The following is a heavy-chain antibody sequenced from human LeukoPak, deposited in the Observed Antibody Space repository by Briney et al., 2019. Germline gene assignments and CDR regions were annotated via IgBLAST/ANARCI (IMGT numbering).Heavy chain of an antibody. Sequence: SETLSLTCAVYGGSFSGYYWSWIRQPPGKGLEWIGYIYYSGSTNYNPSLKSRVTISVDTSKNQFSLKLSSVTAADTAVYYCARDSGAGSSWYRGWFDPWGQGTLVTVSS. J-gene: IGHJ5*02. V-gene: IGHV4-59*01. D-gene: IGHD6-13*01. CDR2: IYYSGST. CDR1: GGSFSGYY. CDR3: ARDSGAGSSWYRGWFDP.